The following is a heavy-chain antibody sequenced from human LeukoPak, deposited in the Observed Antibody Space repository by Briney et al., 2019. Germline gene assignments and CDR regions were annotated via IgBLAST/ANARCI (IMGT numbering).Heavy chain of an antibody. CDR2: IWYDGSNK. CDR1: GFTFSSYG. CDR3: AGGLRSGYMDV. J-gene: IGHJ6*03. D-gene: IGHD5/OR15-5a*01. V-gene: IGHV3-33*01. Sequence: GRSLRLSCAASGFTFSSYGMHWVRQAPGKGLEWVAVIWYDGSNKYYADYVKGRFTISRDNSKNTLYLQMNSLRAEDTAVYYCAGGLRSGYMDVWGKGTTVTVSS.